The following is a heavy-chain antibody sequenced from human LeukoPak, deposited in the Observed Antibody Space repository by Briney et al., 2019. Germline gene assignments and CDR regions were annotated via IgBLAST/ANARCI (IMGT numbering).Heavy chain of an antibody. D-gene: IGHD3-22*01. Sequence: GGSLRLSCRASGFTFGRYSMIWVRQAPGKGLEWVSFISTSSIYIYYADSVKGRFTISRDNAKNSLYLQMNSLRAEDTAVYYCARVGDTSGYLIYSFDYWGQGTLVTVSS. V-gene: IGHV3-21*01. J-gene: IGHJ4*02. CDR2: ISTSSIYI. CDR1: GFTFGRYS. CDR3: ARVGDTSGYLIYSFDY.